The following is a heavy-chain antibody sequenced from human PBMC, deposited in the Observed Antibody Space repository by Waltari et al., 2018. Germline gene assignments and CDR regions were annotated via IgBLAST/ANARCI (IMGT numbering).Heavy chain of an antibody. CDR3: ASGYYYSVFDS. V-gene: IGHV3-74*01. CDR2: IDSDGVTT. D-gene: IGHD3-22*01. CDR1: VFTSSDYW. J-gene: IGHJ4*02. Sequence: EVQLVESGGGLVQPGGSLRLSCAASVFTSSDYWMPWVRQAPGKGLVWGSRIDSDGVTTNYADSVKGRFTISRDNAKNTLYLQINSLRAGDTAVYFCASGYYYSVFDSWGQGTLVTVSS.